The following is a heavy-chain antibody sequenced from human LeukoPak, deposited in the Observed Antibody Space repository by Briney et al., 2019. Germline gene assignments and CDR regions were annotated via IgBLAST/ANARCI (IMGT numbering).Heavy chain of an antibody. D-gene: IGHD3-16*01. CDR3: ARGGGLDV. CDR1: GFAFSSHA. CDR2: INHNGNVN. Sequence: GGSLRLSCAASGFAFSSHAMTWVRQAPGKGLEWVASINHNGNVNYYVDSVKGRFTISRDNAKNSLYLQMSNLRAEDTAVYFCARGGGLDVWGQGATVTVSS. V-gene: IGHV3-7*03. J-gene: IGHJ6*02.